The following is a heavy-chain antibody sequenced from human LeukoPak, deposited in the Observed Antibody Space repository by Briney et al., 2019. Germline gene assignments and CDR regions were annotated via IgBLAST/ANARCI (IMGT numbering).Heavy chain of an antibody. D-gene: IGHD2-21*02. J-gene: IGHJ5*02. CDR1: GGSISSSY. CDR2: IYISGST. V-gene: IGHV4-59*01. Sequence: PSETLSLTCTVSGGSISSSYWSWIRQPPGKGLEWIGYIYISGSTHYNPSLKSRVTISVDTSKNQFSLKLSSVTAADTAVYCCARDRRGGPATARYNWFDPWGQGTLVTVSS. CDR3: ARDRRGGPATARYNWFDP.